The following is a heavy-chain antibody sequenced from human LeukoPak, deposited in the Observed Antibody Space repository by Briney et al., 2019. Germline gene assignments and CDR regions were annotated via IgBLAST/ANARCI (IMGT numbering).Heavy chain of an antibody. V-gene: IGHV1-69*13. J-gene: IGHJ6*03. CDR1: GYTFTGYY. CDR3: ARDSSYCGGDCLLYYYYMDV. Sequence: ASEKVSCTASGYTFTGYYMHWVRQAPGQGLEWMGGIIPIFGTANYAQKFQGRVTITADESTSTAYMELSSLRSEDTAVYYCARDSSYCGGDCLLYYYYMDVWGKGTTVTISS. D-gene: IGHD2-21*02. CDR2: IIPIFGTA.